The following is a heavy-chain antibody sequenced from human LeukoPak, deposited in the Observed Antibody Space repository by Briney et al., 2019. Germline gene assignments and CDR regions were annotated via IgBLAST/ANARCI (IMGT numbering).Heavy chain of an antibody. D-gene: IGHD3-16*02. CDR2: ISGSGGST. Sequence: GGSLRLSCAASGFTLSSYAMSWVRQAPGKGLEWVSAISGSGGSTYYAASVKGRYTIPRDNSKNTLYLQMNSPRSEDTAVYYCAKVARMITFGGVIAIPHYYYMDVWGKGTTVTVSS. J-gene: IGHJ6*03. CDR1: GFTLSSYA. V-gene: IGHV3-23*01. CDR3: AKVARMITFGGVIAIPHYYYMDV.